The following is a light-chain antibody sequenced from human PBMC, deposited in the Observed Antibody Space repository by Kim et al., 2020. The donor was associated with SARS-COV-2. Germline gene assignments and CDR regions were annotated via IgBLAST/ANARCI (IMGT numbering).Light chain of an antibody. CDR1: QSVNSRY. J-gene: IGKJ2*01. CDR2: GAS. V-gene: IGKV3-20*01. Sequence: EIVLTQSPGTLSLSPGERATLSCRASQSVNSRYLAWYQVKPGQAPRLLIFGASNWATGVPDRFSGSGSGTDFTLTISSLEPEDFAVYYCKQYGTLPYTFGQGTKLEI. CDR3: KQYGTLPYT.